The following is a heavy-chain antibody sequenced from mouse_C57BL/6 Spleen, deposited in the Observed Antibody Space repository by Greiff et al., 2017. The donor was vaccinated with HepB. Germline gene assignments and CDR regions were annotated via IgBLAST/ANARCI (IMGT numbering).Heavy chain of an antibody. V-gene: IGHV1-76*01. J-gene: IGHJ3*01. D-gene: IGHD2-4*01. CDR1: GYTFTDYY. CDR2: IYPGSGNT. CDR3: ALYDYDVAY. Sequence: QVQLQQSGAELVRPGASVKLSCKASGYTFTDYYINWVKQRPGQGLEWIARIYPGSGNTYYNEKFKGKVTLTAEKSSSTAYMQLSSLTSEDSAVYFCALYDYDVAYWGQGTLVTVSA.